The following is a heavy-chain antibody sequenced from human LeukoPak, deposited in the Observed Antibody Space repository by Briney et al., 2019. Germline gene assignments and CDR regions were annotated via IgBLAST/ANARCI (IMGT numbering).Heavy chain of an antibody. CDR2: ISGYNGNT. CDR3: ATTIAARRGYYFDY. V-gene: IGHV1-18*01. J-gene: IGHJ4*02. D-gene: IGHD6-6*01. Sequence: ASVKVSCKASGYIFTNFGISWVRQARGQGLEWMGWISGYNGNTKYVQKFQGRVTMTTDTSTSTAYMELSSLRSEDTAVYYCATTIAARRGYYFDYWGQGTLVTVSS. CDR1: GYIFTNFG.